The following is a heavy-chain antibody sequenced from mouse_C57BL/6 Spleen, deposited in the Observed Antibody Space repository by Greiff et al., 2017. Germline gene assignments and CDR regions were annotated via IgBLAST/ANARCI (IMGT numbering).Heavy chain of an antibody. Sequence: QVQLQQSGAELARPGASVKMSCKASGYTFTSYTMHWVKQRPGHGLEWIGYINPSSGYTKYNQKFKDKATLTADKSSSTAYMQLSSLTSEDSAVYYCARSDSKGGYFDVWGTGTTVTVSS. CDR1: GYTFTSYT. V-gene: IGHV1-4*01. J-gene: IGHJ1*03. CDR2: INPSSGYT. D-gene: IGHD2-5*01. CDR3: ARSDSKGGYFDV.